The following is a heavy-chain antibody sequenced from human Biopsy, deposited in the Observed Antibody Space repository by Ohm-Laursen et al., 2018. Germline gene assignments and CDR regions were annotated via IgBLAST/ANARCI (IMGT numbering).Heavy chain of an antibody. J-gene: IGHJ1*01. Sequence: GTLPLTCTVPGGSFTGHYWTWIRQPPGKGLEWIGHISHTGYTSYKSSLKSRVTISLDTSRKHFSLRLTSLAAADTAVYYCARGSNEYGGLYFPHWGQGTLVTVSS. D-gene: IGHD4-23*01. CDR3: ARGSNEYGGLYFPH. CDR1: GGSFTGHY. V-gene: IGHV4-59*11. CDR2: ISHTGYT.